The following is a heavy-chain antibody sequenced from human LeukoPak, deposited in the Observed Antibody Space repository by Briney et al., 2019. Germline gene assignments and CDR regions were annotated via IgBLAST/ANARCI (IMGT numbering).Heavy chain of an antibody. D-gene: IGHD3-22*01. CDR2: IIPILGTA. CDR1: GGTFSSYA. V-gene: IGHV1-69*05. CDR3: ARVDYYDSSGYYFDY. Sequence: GASVKVSCKASGGTFSSYAISWVRQAPGQGLEWMGGIIPILGTANYAQKFQGRVTITTDESTSTAYMELSSLRSEDTAVYYCARVDYYDSSGYYFDYWGQGTLVTVSS. J-gene: IGHJ4*02.